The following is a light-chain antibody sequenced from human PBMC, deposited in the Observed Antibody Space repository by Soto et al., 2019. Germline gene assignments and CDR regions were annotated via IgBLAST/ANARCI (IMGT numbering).Light chain of an antibody. CDR2: AAS. CDR1: QSVSSSY. Sequence: EIVLTQSPGTLSLSPGERATLSCRASQSVSSSYLAWYQQKPGQAPRLLIYAASSRATGIADRFSGSGSGTDFTLTISRLEPEDFAVYSCQQYGSSPQLTFGGGTKVDIK. CDR3: QQYGSSPQLT. V-gene: IGKV3-20*01. J-gene: IGKJ4*01.